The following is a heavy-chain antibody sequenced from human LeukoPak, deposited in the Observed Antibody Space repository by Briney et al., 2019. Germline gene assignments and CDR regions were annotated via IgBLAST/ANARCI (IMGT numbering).Heavy chain of an antibody. CDR3: ARETGLFPMTTVTTSKVSERNDY. CDR2: IYTSGST. CDR1: GGSISSGSYY. Sequence: PSETLSLTCTVSGGSISSGSYYWSWIRQPAGKGLEWIGRIYTSGSTNYNPSLKSRVTISVDTSKNQFSLKLSSVTAADTAVYYCARETGLFPMTTVTTSKVSERNDYWGQGTLVTVSS. V-gene: IGHV4-61*02. D-gene: IGHD4-17*01. J-gene: IGHJ4*02.